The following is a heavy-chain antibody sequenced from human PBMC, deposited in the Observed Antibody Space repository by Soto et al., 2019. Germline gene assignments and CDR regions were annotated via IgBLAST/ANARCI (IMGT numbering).Heavy chain of an antibody. CDR1: GCSISSGGYY. V-gene: IGHV4-31*03. D-gene: IGHD3-22*01. Sequence: SETLSLTCTVSGCSISSGGYYWSWIRQHPGKGLEWIGYIYYSGSTYYNPSLKSRVTISVDTSKNQFSLKLSSVTAADTAVYYCARDGGYYDSSGLSYYYYYYGMDVWGQGTTVTVSS. CDR2: IYYSGST. CDR3: ARDGGYYDSSGLSYYYYYYGMDV. J-gene: IGHJ6*02.